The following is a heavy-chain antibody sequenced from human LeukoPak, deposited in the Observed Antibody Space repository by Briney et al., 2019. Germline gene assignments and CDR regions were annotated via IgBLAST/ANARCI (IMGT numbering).Heavy chain of an antibody. J-gene: IGHJ4*02. V-gene: IGHV3-23*01. CDR2: ISGRGGSA. D-gene: IGHD6-19*01. CDR1: GFTFSTYA. Sequence: GGSLRLSCAASGFTFSTYAMTWVRQAPGKGLEWVSDISGRGGSAYYADSVKGRFTISRDNSKSTLYPQMNSLRAEDTAVYSCAKEVRSSSGWYSDYWGQGTLVTVSS. CDR3: AKEVRSSSGWYSDY.